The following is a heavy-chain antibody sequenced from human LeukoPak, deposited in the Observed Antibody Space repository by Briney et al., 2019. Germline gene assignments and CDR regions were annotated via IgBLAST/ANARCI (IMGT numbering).Heavy chain of an antibody. V-gene: IGHV4-59*01. CDR3: ARERAVTTYYYFDY. Sequence: SETLSLTCTVSGGSISSYYWSWIRQPPGKGLEWIGYIYYSGSTNYNPSLKSRVTISVDTSKNQFSLKLSSVTAADTAVYYCARERAVTTYYYFDYWGQGTLVTVSS. J-gene: IGHJ4*02. D-gene: IGHD4-17*01. CDR2: IYYSGST. CDR1: GGSISSYY.